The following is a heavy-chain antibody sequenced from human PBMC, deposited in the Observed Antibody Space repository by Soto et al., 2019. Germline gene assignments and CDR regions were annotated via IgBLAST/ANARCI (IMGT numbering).Heavy chain of an antibody. CDR1: GGSISSGGYY. Sequence: SETLSLTCTVSGGSISSGGYYWSWIRQHPGKGLEWIGYIYYSGSTYYNPSLKSRVTISVDTSKNQFSLKLSSVTAADTAVYYCARGVLRYFDWSSPGGYYYYGMDVWGQGTTVTVSS. J-gene: IGHJ6*02. V-gene: IGHV4-31*03. CDR2: IYYSGST. D-gene: IGHD3-9*01. CDR3: ARGVLRYFDWSSPGGYYYYGMDV.